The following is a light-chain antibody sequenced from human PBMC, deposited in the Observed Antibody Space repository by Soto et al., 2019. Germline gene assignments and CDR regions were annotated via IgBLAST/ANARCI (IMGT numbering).Light chain of an antibody. J-gene: IGLJ3*02. CDR1: SSDIGAYKY. V-gene: IGLV2-14*03. CDR3: SSYTSSSTLV. Sequence: QSVLTQPASVSGSPGQSITISCIGTSSDIGAYKYVSWYQQHPGTAPKLLIYAVSNRPSGVSDRFFGAKSGNTASLTISGLQTEDEADYYCSSYTSSSTLVFGGGTKLTVL. CDR2: AVS.